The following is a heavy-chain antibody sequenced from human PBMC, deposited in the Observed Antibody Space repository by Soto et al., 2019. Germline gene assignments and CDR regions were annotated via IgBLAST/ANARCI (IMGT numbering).Heavy chain of an antibody. CDR1: GFSLSTSGVG. J-gene: IGHJ5*02. Sequence: QISLKESGPTLVKPTQTLTLTCTFSGFSLSTSGVGVGWIRQPPGKVLEWLALIYWGDDKRYSPSLKSRLTITKDTSKNQVVLTMTNMDPVDTATYYCAHRRFAVRYTLGGNWFDPWGQGTLVTVSS. V-gene: IGHV2-5*02. D-gene: IGHD1-20*01. CDR2: IYWGDDK. CDR3: AHRRFAVRYTLGGNWFDP.